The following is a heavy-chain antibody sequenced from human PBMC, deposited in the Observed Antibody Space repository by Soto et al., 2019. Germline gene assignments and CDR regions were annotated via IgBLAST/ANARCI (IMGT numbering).Heavy chain of an antibody. CDR3: ARRGRWVVVAPTLDYGMDV. CDR2: IYYSGST. Sequence: SETLSLTCTVSGGSISSSSYYWGWIRQPPGKGLEWIGSIYYSGSTYYNPSLKSRVTISVDTSKNQFSLKLSSVTAADTAVYYCARRGRWVVVAPTLDYGMDVWGQATTVTVSS. V-gene: IGHV4-39*01. D-gene: IGHD2-15*01. J-gene: IGHJ6*02. CDR1: GGSISSSSYY.